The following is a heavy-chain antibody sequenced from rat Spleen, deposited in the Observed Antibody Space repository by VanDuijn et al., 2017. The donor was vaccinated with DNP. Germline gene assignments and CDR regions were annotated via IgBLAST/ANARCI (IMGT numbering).Heavy chain of an antibody. V-gene: IGHV5-46*01. D-gene: IGHD1-2*01. J-gene: IGHJ2*01. CDR1: GFTFSSFP. CDR2: ISSSGGNI. CDR3: ATGSSYGFAN. Sequence: EVQLVESGGDLVQPGRSMKLSCAASGFTFSSFPMAWVRQAPTKGLEWVATISSSGGNIYYRDSVKGRFTMSSDDARSTLYLQMDSLRSEDTATYYCATGSSYGFANWGQGVMVTVSS.